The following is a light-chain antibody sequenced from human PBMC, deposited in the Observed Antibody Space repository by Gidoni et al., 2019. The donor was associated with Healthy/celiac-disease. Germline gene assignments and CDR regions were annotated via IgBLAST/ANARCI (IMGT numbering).Light chain of an antibody. J-gene: IGLJ2*01. CDR2: KDS. Sequence: SYELTQPPSVSVSQGQTARITCSGDALPKQYAYWYQRKPGQAPVLVIYKDSERPSGIPERFSGSSSGTTVTLTISGVQAEDEADYYCQSADSSGTYVVFGGGTKLTVL. V-gene: IGLV3-25*02. CDR3: QSADSSGTYVV. CDR1: ALPKQY.